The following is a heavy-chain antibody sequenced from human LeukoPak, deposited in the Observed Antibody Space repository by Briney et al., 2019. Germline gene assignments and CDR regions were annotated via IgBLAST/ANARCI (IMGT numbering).Heavy chain of an antibody. CDR1: GFIFSSYG. Sequence: GGSLRLSCAASGFIFSSYGMHWVRQAPGKGLEWVAFIRNDESNRYYADSVKGRFTISRDYSKNTLYLQTNSLRAEDTAVYYCAKDRDMTTVTGPDYWGQGTLVTVSS. V-gene: IGHV3-30*02. CDR3: AKDRDMTTVTGPDY. D-gene: IGHD4-17*01. J-gene: IGHJ4*02. CDR2: IRNDESNR.